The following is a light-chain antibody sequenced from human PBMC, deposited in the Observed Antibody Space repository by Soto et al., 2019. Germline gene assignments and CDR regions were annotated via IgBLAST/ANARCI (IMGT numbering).Light chain of an antibody. Sequence: QSALTQPASVSGSPGQSITISCTGTSSDVGGYNYVSWYQQHPGKAPKLMIYEVSNRPSGVSNRFSGSKSGNTATLTNSGLQVEDEADDYCSSYTSSSTLVFGTGTKLTVL. CDR3: SSYTSSSTLV. CDR1: SSDVGGYNY. J-gene: IGLJ1*01. CDR2: EVS. V-gene: IGLV2-14*01.